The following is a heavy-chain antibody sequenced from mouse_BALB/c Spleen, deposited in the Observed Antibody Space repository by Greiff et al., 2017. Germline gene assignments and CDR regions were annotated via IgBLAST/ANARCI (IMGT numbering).Heavy chain of an antibody. D-gene: IGHD2-1*01. J-gene: IGHJ2*01. CDR1: GYTFTSYD. V-gene: IGHV1S33*01. CDR2: IYPGDGST. Sequence: SGPELVKPGALVKISCKASGYTFTSYDINWVKQRPGQGLEWIGWIYPGDGSTKYNEKFKGKATLTADKSSSTAYMQLSSLTSENSAVYFCARGDGNSYYFDYWGQGTTLTVSS. CDR3: ARGDGNSYYFDY.